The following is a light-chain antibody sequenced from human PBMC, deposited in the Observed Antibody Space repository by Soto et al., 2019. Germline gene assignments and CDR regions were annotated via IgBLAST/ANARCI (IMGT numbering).Light chain of an antibody. CDR2: YDS. V-gene: IGLV3-21*04. Sequence: SYELTQPPSVSVAPEKTARITCGGNNIGSKRVHWYRQKPGQAPVLVIYYDSDRPSGIPERFSGSNSGNTATLTISRVEAGDEADYYCQVWDITTDRYVFCTGTKLTVL. CDR1: NIGSKR. J-gene: IGLJ1*01. CDR3: QVWDITTDRYV.